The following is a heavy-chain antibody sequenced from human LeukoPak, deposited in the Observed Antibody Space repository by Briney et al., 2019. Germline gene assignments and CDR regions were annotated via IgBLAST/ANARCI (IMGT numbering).Heavy chain of an antibody. CDR3: ARGGDYYYDSSGYYSPVDY. CDR1: GFTFSNYA. Sequence: GGSLRLSCAASGFTFSNYAMHWVRQAPGKGLEWVAIISYDGSNKYYTDSVKGRFTISRDNAKNTLYLQMNSLRAEDTAMYYCARGGDYYYDSSGYYSPVDYWGQGTLPTVSS. D-gene: IGHD3-22*01. CDR2: ISYDGSNK. V-gene: IGHV3-30*04. J-gene: IGHJ4*02.